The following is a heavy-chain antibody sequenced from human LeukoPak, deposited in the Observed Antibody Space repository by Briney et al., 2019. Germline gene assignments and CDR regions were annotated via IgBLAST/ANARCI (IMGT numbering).Heavy chain of an antibody. CDR1: GGSISSGGYY. CDR2: IYHSGST. V-gene: IGHV4-30-2*01. CDR3: AREGPYYDFWSGFSY. D-gene: IGHD3-3*01. J-gene: IGHJ4*02. Sequence: SETLSLTCTVSGGSISSGGYYWSWIRQPPGKGLEWIGYIYHSGSTYYNPSLKSRVTISVDRSKNQFSLKLSSVTAADTAVYYSAREGPYYDFWSGFSYWGQGTLVTVSS.